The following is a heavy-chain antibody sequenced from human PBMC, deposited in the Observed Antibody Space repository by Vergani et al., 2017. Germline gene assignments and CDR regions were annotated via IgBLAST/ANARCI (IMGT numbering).Heavy chain of an antibody. CDR1: GLTLSSYG. J-gene: IGHJ5*02. Sequence: QVQLVESGGGVVQPGGSMRLSCSASGLTLSSYGVHWVRQAPGRGLESVTFTCPHEDGAFYSASVGGRFTVSRDNSKNTLYWEMNRLNVDDTAIYYCGKTQGTVVGTWWFDPWGQGAPVTVSS. V-gene: IGHV3-30*02. CDR3: GKTQGTVVGTWWFDP. CDR2: TCPHEDGA. D-gene: IGHD1-7*01.